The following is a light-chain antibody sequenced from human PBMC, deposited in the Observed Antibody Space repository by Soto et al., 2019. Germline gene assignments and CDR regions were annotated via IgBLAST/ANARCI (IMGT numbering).Light chain of an antibody. CDR2: EVS. CDR3: SSFTTTSTLV. Sequence: QSALTQPASVSGSPGQSITISCTGTSSDVGSYNYVSWYQQHPGKAPKLVIYEVSNRPSGVSDRFSGSKSDNTASLTISGLQAEDEANYYCSSFTTTSTLVFGAGTKLTVL. CDR1: SSDVGSYNY. J-gene: IGLJ1*01. V-gene: IGLV2-14*01.